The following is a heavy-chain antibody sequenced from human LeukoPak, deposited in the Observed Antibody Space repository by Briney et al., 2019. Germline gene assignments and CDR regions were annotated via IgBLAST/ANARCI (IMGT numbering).Heavy chain of an antibody. CDR3: ARAGLTMVRGVTSYFDY. Sequence: GASVKVSCKVSGYTLTELSMHWVRQAPGQGLEWMGWINPNSGGTNYAQKFQGRVTMTRDTSISTAYMELSRLRSDDTAVYYCARAGLTMVRGVTSYFDYWGQGTLVTVSS. D-gene: IGHD3-10*01. V-gene: IGHV1-2*02. J-gene: IGHJ4*02. CDR2: INPNSGGT. CDR1: GYTLTELS.